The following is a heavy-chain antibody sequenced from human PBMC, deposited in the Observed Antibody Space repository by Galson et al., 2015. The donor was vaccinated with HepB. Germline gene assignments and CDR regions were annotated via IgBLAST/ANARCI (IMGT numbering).Heavy chain of an antibody. D-gene: IGHD6-19*01. CDR1: GYTFTSYA. Sequence: SVKVSCKASGYTFTSYAMHWVRQAPGQRLEWMGWINAGNGNTKYSQKFQGRVTITRDTSASTAYMELSSLRSEDTAVYYCAREVVAGPQTYYYYYYDMDVWGQGTTVTVSS. V-gene: IGHV1-3*01. CDR2: INAGNGNT. CDR3: AREVVAGPQTYYYYYYDMDV. J-gene: IGHJ6*02.